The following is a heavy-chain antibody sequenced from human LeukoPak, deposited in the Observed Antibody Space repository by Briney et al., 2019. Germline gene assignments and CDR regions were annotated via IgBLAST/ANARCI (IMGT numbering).Heavy chain of an antibody. D-gene: IGHD2-8*02. CDR3: ARSFWSYYYMDV. J-gene: IGHJ6*03. V-gene: IGHV4-59*01. CDR1: GGSISSYY. CDR2: IYYSGST. Sequence: SETLSLTCTVSGGSISSYYWSWIRQPPRKGLGWIGYIYYSGSTNYNPSLKSRVTISVDTSKNQFSLKLSSVTAADTAVYYCARSFWSYYYMDVWGKGTTVTVSS.